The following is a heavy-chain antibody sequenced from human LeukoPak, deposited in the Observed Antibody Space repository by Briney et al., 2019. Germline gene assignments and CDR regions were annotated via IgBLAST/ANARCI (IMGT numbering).Heavy chain of an antibody. CDR1: GYTFTSYG. CDR2: ISAYNGNT. CDR3: ARGGVDIVATTPFDY. J-gene: IGHJ4*02. Sequence: ASVKVSCKASGYTFTSYGISWVRQAPGQGLEWMGWISAYNGNTNYAQKLQGRVTMTTDTSTSTAYMELRSLRSDDTAVYYCARGGVDIVATTPFDYWGQGNMVTVSS. D-gene: IGHD5-12*01. V-gene: IGHV1-18*01.